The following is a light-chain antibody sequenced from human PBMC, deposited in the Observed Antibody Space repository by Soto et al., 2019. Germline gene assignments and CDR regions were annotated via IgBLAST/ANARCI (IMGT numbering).Light chain of an antibody. J-gene: IGKJ1*01. Sequence: EIVMTQSPATLSVSPGERATLSCRASQSVSRNLAWYQQKPGQAPRLLIYGASTRATGIPARFSGSGSGTEFTLAISRLQSEDFAVYYWKQYNNWPPWTFGQGTKVEIK. CDR3: KQYNNWPPWT. CDR2: GAS. CDR1: QSVSRN. V-gene: IGKV3-15*01.